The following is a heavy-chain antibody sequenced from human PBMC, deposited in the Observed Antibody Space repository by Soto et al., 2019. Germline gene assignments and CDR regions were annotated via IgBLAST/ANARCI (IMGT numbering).Heavy chain of an antibody. Sequence: GESLKISCKGSGYSLTSYWIGWVRQMPGKGLEWMGIIYPGDSDTRYSPSFQGQVTISADKSISTAYLQWSSLKASDTAMYYCARLPGYYDTLTGRFDYWGQGTLVTVSS. J-gene: IGHJ4*02. CDR2: IYPGDSDT. CDR1: GYSLTSYW. V-gene: IGHV5-51*01. D-gene: IGHD3-9*01. CDR3: ARLPGYYDTLTGRFDY.